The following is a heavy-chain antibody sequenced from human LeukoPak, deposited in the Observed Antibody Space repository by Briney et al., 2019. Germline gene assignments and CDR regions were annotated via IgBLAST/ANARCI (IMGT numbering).Heavy chain of an antibody. Sequence: SQTLSLTCTVSGGSISSGSYHWSWIRQPAGKGLEWIGRIYTSGSTNYNPSLKSRVTISVDTSKNQFSLKLSSVTAADTAVYYCARDRVGATVDHWGQGTLVTVSS. D-gene: IGHD1-26*01. CDR2: IYTSGST. V-gene: IGHV4-61*02. CDR1: GGSISSGSYH. CDR3: ARDRVGATVDH. J-gene: IGHJ4*02.